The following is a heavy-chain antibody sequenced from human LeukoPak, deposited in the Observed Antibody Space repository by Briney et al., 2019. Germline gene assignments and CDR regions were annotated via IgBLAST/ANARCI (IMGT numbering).Heavy chain of an antibody. J-gene: IGHJ6*03. CDR1: GFTFSSHE. CDR3: ARDPVVVVAATRYYYYMDV. Sequence: GGSLRLSCVASGFTFSSHEMNWVRQAPGKGLEWLSYINSGGETIYYADSVKGRFTISRDNPMKSLYLQMNSLRAEDTAVYYCARDPVVVVAATRYYYYMDVWGKGTTVTVSS. D-gene: IGHD2-15*01. V-gene: IGHV3-48*03. CDR2: INSGGETI.